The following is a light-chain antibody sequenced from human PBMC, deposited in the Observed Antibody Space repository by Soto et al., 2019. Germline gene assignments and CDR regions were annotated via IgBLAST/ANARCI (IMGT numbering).Light chain of an antibody. V-gene: IGKV3-20*01. CDR2: AAT. CDR1: QSIYINS. CDR3: QQYGDSPFA. J-gene: IGKJ3*01. Sequence: EIVLTQSPGTLSLSPGERATLSCRASQSIYINSLAWYQHKRGQAPRLRIYAATVRATAVPDRFNGSGSGTDFALTISRLEPEDSAMYYCQQYGDSPFAFGPGTKLDVK.